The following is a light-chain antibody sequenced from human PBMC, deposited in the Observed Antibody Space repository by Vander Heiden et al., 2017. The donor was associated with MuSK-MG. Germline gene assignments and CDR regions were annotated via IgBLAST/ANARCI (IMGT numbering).Light chain of an antibody. V-gene: IGKV3-20*01. CDR2: GAL. CDR1: QSVDRNF. J-gene: IGKJ1*01. Sequence: DIVLTQSPGTLSLSPGERATLSCRASQSVDRNFVAWYQQKAGQAPRLLIFGALIRAAAIPDRFSGSGSGTDFTLTISRLEPEDFAMYYCQQYCSPPVTFGPGTKVEIK. CDR3: QQYCSPPVT.